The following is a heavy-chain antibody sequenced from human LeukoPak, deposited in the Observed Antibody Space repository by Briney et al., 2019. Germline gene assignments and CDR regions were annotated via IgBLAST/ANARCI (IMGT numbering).Heavy chain of an antibody. CDR3: ARGVVLLWGAFDI. Sequence: ASETLSLTCTVSGGSISSGSYYWSWIRQPAGKGLEWIGRIYTSGSTNYNPSLKSRVTISVDTSKNQFSLKLSSVTAADTVVYYCARGVVLLWGAFDIWGRGTMVTVSS. J-gene: IGHJ3*02. CDR2: IYTSGST. V-gene: IGHV4-61*02. CDR1: GGSISSGSYY. D-gene: IGHD2-15*01.